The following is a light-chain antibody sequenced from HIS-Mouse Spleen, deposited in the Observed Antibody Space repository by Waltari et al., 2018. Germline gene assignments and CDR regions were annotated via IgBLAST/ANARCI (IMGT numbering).Light chain of an antibody. CDR3: SSYTSSSTLV. J-gene: IGLJ1*01. V-gene: IGLV2-14*03. CDR2: DVS. Sequence: GQSITISCTGTSSDVGGYNYVSWYQQHPGKAPKLMIYDVSNRHSGVSNRFSGSKSGNTASLTISGLQAEDEADYYCSSYTSSSTLVFGTGTKVTVL. CDR1: SSDVGGYNY.